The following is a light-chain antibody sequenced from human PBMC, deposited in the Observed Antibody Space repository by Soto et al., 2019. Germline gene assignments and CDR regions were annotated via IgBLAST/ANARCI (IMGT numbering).Light chain of an antibody. V-gene: IGKV1-9*01. CDR3: HQFNSYPPDT. Sequence: DVQLTQSPSFLSASIGDRVTITCRASQGISNYLAWYQQKPGKAPKLLIYAASTLQSGTPSRFSGSGSGTEFTLAITCLKPEDFATEYCHQFNSYPPDTFGQGTKREIK. CDR2: AAS. CDR1: QGISNY. J-gene: IGKJ2*01.